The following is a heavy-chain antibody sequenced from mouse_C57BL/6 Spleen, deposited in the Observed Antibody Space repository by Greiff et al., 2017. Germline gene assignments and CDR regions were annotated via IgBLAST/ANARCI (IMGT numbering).Heavy chain of an antibody. CDR3: ARPFGTVVAPLYAMGY. V-gene: IGHV1-61*01. CDR1: GYTFTSYW. Sequence: VQLQQPGAELVRPGSSVKLSCKASGYTFTSYWMDWVKQRPGQGLEWIGNIYPSDSETHYNQKFKDKATLTVVKSSSTAYMQLSSLTSEDSAVYYCARPFGTVVAPLYAMGYWGQGTSVTVSS. CDR2: IYPSDSET. D-gene: IGHD1-1*01. J-gene: IGHJ4*01.